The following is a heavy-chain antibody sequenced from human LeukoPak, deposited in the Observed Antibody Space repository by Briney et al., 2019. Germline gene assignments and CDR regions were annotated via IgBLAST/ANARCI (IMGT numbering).Heavy chain of an antibody. V-gene: IGHV1-18*01. D-gene: IGHD3-3*01. CDR3: ARHTTIFGVAIIDI. CDR2: ISGYNGNT. J-gene: IGHJ3*02. Sequence: ASVKVSCKTSGYTFTSYGISWVRQAPGQGLEWMGWISGYNGNTNYAPMLQGRVTLTTDKSTSTAYMELRSLRSDDTAVYYCARHTTIFGVAIIDIWGQGTMVTVSS. CDR1: GYTFTSYG.